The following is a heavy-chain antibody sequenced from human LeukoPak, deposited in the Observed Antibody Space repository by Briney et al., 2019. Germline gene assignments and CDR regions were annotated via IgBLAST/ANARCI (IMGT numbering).Heavy chain of an antibody. Sequence: GGSLRLSCAASGFTFSSYGMHWVRQAPGKGLEWVAVIWYDGSNKYYADSVKGRFTISRDNTKNTLYLQMNSLRAEDTAVYYCASSDTAMLLLDYWGQGTLVTVSS. D-gene: IGHD5-18*01. CDR3: ASSDTAMLLLDY. CDR1: GFTFSSYG. CDR2: IWYDGSNK. J-gene: IGHJ4*02. V-gene: IGHV3-33*01.